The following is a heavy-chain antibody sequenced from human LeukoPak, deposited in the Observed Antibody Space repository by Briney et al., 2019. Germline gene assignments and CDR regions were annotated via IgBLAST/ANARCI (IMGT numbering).Heavy chain of an antibody. V-gene: IGHV4-59*01. CDR1: GGSISSYY. CDR2: IYYSGST. J-gene: IGHJ5*02. D-gene: IGHD3-10*01. Sequence: PSETLSLTCTVSGGSISSYYWSWIRQPPGKGLEWIGYIYYSGSTSYNPSLTSRVTISLDTSKNQFSLKLSSVTAADTAVYYCARVSISMVRGVIIRYGWFDPWGQGTLVTVSS. CDR3: ARVSISMVRGVIIRYGWFDP.